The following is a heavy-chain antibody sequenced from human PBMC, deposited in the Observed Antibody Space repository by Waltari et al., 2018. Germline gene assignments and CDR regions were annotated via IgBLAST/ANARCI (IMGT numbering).Heavy chain of an antibody. Sequence: QVQLVQSGAEVKKPGASVKVSCKASGYTFTGYYMHWVRQAPGQGLEWMGWINPNSGGTNQAQKFQGKVTMTRDTSISTAYMELSRLRSDDTAVYYCARDKEYSSSSGPYYFDYWGQGTLVTVSS. CDR2: INPNSGGT. CDR3: ARDKEYSSSSGPYYFDY. V-gene: IGHV1-2*02. J-gene: IGHJ4*02. D-gene: IGHD6-6*01. CDR1: GYTFTGYY.